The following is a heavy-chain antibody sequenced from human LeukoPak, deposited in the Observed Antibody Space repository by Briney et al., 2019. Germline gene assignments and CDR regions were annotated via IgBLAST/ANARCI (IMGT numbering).Heavy chain of an antibody. J-gene: IGHJ6*02. CDR2: ISSSGTII. CDR1: GFSFTEYY. Sequence: PGGSLRLSCAGPGFSFTEYYMTWIRQTPGKGLEWLSHISSSGTIIYYADSVKGRFTISRDNAKNSLFLQMNSLRAEDTAVYFCAREGQLLLDGYYAMDVWGQGTTVTVTS. V-gene: IGHV3-11*01. CDR3: AREGQLLLDGYYAMDV. D-gene: IGHD2-2*01.